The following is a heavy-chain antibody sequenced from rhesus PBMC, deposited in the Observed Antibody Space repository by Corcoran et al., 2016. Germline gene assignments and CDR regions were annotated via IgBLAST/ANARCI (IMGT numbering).Heavy chain of an antibody. D-gene: IGHD3-9*01. J-gene: IGHJ4*01. Sequence: QVQLVQSGAAVKKPGASVKLSCKASGYTFTRYYINWVRQAPGQVLKWMGRIKPSKVNTGYAQKFQGKVTMARDTSTSTAYMELSSLRSEDTAVYYCTRGLTSFGYWGQGVLVTVSS. CDR3: TRGLTSFGY. CDR1: GYTFTRYY. CDR2: IKPSKVNT. V-gene: IGHV1S9*01.